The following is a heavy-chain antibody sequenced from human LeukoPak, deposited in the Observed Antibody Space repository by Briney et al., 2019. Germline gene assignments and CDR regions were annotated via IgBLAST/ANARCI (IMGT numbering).Heavy chain of an antibody. J-gene: IGHJ4*02. CDR3: ARDPGDILVAGTFDY. V-gene: IGHV3-20*04. CDR2: ITWNGGST. Sequence: GGSLRLSCAASGFTFDDYGMSWVRQAPGKGLEWVSGITWNGGSTGYADSVKGRFTISRDNAKNSLYLQMNSLRAEDTAFYYCARDPGDILVAGTFDYWGQGALVTVSS. D-gene: IGHD6-19*01. CDR1: GFTFDDYG.